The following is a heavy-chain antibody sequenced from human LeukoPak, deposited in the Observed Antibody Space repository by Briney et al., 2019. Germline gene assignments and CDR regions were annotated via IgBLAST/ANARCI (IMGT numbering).Heavy chain of an antibody. D-gene: IGHD5-12*01. J-gene: IGHJ4*02. Sequence: SETLSLTCAVSGGSISSSTYYWGWIRQPPGKGLEWIGSIYYSGSTHYNPSLKSRVTISVDTSKNQFSLKLSSVTAADTAVYYCARHNIVATTALFDYWGQGTLVTVSS. V-gene: IGHV4-39*07. CDR3: ARHNIVATTALFDY. CDR2: IYYSGST. CDR1: GGSISSSTYY.